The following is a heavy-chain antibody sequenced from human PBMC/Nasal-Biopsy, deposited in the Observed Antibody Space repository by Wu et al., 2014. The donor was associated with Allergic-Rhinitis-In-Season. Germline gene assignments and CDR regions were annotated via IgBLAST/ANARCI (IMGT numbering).Heavy chain of an antibody. V-gene: IGHV3-21*06. CDR3: ATSVPAAMLGYFES. CDR1: FSFSSYS. CDR2: ISGSLRYT. Sequence: FSFSSYSMHWVRQAPGKGLEWVSSISGSLRYTYYADSVKGRFTISRDNGNNSLYLHMNSLRADDTAVYYCATSVPAAMLGYFESWGQGNLVIVSS. D-gene: IGHD2-2*01. J-gene: IGHJ4*02.